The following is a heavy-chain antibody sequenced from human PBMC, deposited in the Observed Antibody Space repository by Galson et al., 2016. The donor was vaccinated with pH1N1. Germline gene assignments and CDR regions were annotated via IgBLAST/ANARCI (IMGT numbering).Heavy chain of an antibody. V-gene: IGHV1-69*05. CDR1: GVIFRNFA. D-gene: IGHD3-22*01. CDR3: ARAGENYYETSGYGKT. Sequence: SVKVSCKASGVIFRNFAMSWVRQAPGQGLEWMGGIIALFGTTNYAQKFLGRLTITTDESTSTVYMELSSLRSEDTAVYYCARAGENYYETSGYGKTWGQGTLVTVSS. CDR2: IIALFGTT. J-gene: IGHJ4*02.